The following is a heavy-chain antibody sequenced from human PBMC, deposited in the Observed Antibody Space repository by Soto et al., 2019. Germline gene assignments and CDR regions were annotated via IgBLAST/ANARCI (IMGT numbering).Heavy chain of an antibody. D-gene: IGHD2-15*01. V-gene: IGHV1-46*01. CDR1: GYTFTGYY. Sequence: ASVKVSCKASGYTFTGYYMHWVRQAPGQGLEWVGIINPSGGATTYPQKFQGRVTMTRDTSTSTVYMDVSSLRFDDTAVYYCARSHCSGGSCYLGAFDIWGQGTMVTVSS. J-gene: IGHJ3*02. CDR3: ARSHCSGGSCYLGAFDI. CDR2: INPSGGAT.